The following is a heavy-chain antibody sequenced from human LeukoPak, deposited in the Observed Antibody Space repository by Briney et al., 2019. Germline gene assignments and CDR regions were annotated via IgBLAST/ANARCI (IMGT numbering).Heavy chain of an antibody. CDR3: TTDSGRGLSYYYGMDV. CDR2: IKSKTDGGTT. CDR1: GFTFSNAW. Sequence: GGSLRLSCAASGFTFSNAWMSWVRQAPGKGLEWVGRIKSKTDGGTTDYAAPVKGRFTISRDDSKTTPYLQMNRLKTEDTAVYYCTTDSGRGLSYYYGMDVWGQGTTVTVSS. D-gene: IGHD5-12*01. V-gene: IGHV3-15*01. J-gene: IGHJ6*02.